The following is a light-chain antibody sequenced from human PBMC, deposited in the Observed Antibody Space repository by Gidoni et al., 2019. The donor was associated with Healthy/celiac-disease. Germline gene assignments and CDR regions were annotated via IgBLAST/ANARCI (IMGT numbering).Light chain of an antibody. V-gene: IGKV3-20*01. CDR3: QEYGSSAYT. CDR2: GSS. CDR1: QIVSSGY. J-gene: IGKJ2*01. Sequence: EIVLTQSPGTLSLSPGERATLSCRSSQIVSSGYLACYKRLIYGSSNRATGISVRFSGSGSGTDLTLTISLLQPEDFAVYYCQEYGSSAYTFGQGTKLEIK.